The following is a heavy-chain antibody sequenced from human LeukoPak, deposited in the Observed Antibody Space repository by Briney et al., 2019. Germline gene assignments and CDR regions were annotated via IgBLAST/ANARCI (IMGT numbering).Heavy chain of an antibody. CDR1: GFTFSNFA. Sequence: PGGSLRLSCAASGFTFSNFAMSWVRQAPGKGLEWVSGVSGTGGSTHYADSVKGRFTISRDNSKNTLYLQMNSLRAEDTAVYYCAKGHDSSGYYSQRWAFDIWGQGTMVTVSS. J-gene: IGHJ3*02. CDR2: VSGTGGST. D-gene: IGHD3-22*01. CDR3: AKGHDSSGYYSQRWAFDI. V-gene: IGHV3-23*01.